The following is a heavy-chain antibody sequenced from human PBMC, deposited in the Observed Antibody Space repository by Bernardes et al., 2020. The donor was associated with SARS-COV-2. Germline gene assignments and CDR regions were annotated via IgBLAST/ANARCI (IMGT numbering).Heavy chain of an antibody. V-gene: IGHV1-3*01. Sequence: AAVKGPCKASGYTFTSYAMHWVRQAPGQRLEWMGWINAGNGNTKYSQKFQGRVTITRDTSASTAYMELSSLRSEDTAVYYCARDVLRFLEWLLSPLYYFDYWGQGTLVTVSS. J-gene: IGHJ4*02. CDR3: ARDVLRFLEWLLSPLYYFDY. CDR2: INAGNGNT. CDR1: GYTFTSYA. D-gene: IGHD3-3*01.